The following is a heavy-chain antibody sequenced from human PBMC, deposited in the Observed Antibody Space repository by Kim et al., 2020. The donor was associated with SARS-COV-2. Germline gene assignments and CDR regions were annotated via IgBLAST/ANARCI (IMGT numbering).Heavy chain of an antibody. D-gene: IGHD2-8*02. V-gene: IGHV3-21*01. CDR1: GFSFDDYI. CDR2: ISSTNSYR. CDR3: AKEGVGSSGPPGASFFDY. J-gene: IGHJ4*02. Sequence: GGSLRLSCATSGFSFDDYIMKWVRQAPGKGLEWVASISSTNSYRYHADSVKGRFTISRDNAKNSLFLHMKSLRVDDTAVYYCAKEGVGSSGPPGASFFDYWGRGVPVTVSS.